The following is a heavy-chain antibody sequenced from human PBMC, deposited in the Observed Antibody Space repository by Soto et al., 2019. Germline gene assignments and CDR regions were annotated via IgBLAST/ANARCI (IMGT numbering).Heavy chain of an antibody. J-gene: IGHJ5*02. D-gene: IGHD3-10*01. CDR2: IYYSGST. Sequence: QVQLQESGPGLVKPSQTLSLTCTVSGGSISSGGYYWSWIRQHPGKGLEWIGYIYYSGSTYCNPSLKSRVTISLETSKNQFSLKLSSVTAADTAVYYCAREGNGSGSYYNSNWFDPWGQGTLVTVSS. CDR1: GGSISSGGYY. CDR3: AREGNGSGSYYNSNWFDP. V-gene: IGHV4-31*03.